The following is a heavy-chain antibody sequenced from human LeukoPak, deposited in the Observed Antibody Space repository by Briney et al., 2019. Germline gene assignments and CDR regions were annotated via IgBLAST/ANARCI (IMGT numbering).Heavy chain of an antibody. CDR3: ARGFRHDFWSGYYN. CDR1: GYTFTSYG. D-gene: IGHD3-3*01. CDR2: IIPIFGTA. V-gene: IGHV1-69*13. J-gene: IGHJ4*02. Sequence: SVKVSCKASGYTFTSYGISWVRQAPGQGLEWMGGIIPIFGTANYAQKFQGRVTITADESTSTAYMELSSLRSEDTAVYYCARGFRHDFWSGYYNWGQGTLVTVSS.